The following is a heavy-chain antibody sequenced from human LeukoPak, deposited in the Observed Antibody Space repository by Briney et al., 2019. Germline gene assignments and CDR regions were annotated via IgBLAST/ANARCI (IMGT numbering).Heavy chain of an antibody. V-gene: IGHV3-9*01. J-gene: IGHJ6*02. CDR3: AKDLSSAITSALALDV. D-gene: IGHD3-22*01. CDR2: ITWNRDNI. Sequence: PGRSLRLSCTVSGFTFDDYAMHWVRHTPGKGLEWVAGITWNRDNIGYGDSVKGRFTISRDNVKNVLYLQMNSLRPEDTALYYCAKDLSSAITSALALDVWGQGTTV. CDR1: GFTFDDYA.